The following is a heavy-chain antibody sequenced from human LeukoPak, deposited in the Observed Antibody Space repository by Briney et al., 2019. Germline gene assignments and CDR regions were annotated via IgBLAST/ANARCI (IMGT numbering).Heavy chain of an antibody. Sequence: GGSLRLSCAASGFTFSSYAMHWVRQAPGKGLEWVAVISYDGSNKYYADSVKGRFTISRDNSKNTLYLQMNSLRAEDTAVYYCAREAGYSYGYCFDYWGQGTLVTVSS. CDR2: ISYDGSNK. D-gene: IGHD5-18*01. V-gene: IGHV3-30-3*01. J-gene: IGHJ4*02. CDR1: GFTFSSYA. CDR3: AREAGYSYGYCFDY.